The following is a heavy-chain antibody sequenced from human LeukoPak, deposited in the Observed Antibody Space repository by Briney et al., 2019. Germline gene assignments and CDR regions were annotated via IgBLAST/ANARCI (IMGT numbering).Heavy chain of an antibody. CDR3: ARARGGIAVAGTLDY. J-gene: IGHJ4*02. D-gene: IGHD6-19*01. CDR2: ISWNSGNI. CDR1: GFTFDDYA. V-gene: IGHV3-9*01. Sequence: PGGSLRLSCAASGFTFDDYALHWVRQAPGKGPEWVSGISWNSGNIAYADSVKGRFTISRDNAKNTLYLQMNSLRAEDTAVYYCARARGGIAVAGTLDYWGQGTLVTVSS.